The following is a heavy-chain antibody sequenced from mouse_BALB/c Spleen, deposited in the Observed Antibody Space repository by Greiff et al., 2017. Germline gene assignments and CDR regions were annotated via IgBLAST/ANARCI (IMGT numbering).Heavy chain of an antibody. CDR3: ARDPTTAENYAMDY. J-gene: IGHJ4*01. D-gene: IGHD1-2*01. CDR1: GFTFSDYY. V-gene: IGHV5-4*02. CDR2: ISDGGSYT. Sequence: EVQRVESGGGLVKPGGSLKLSCAASGFTFSDYYMYWVRQTPEKRLEWVATISDGGSYTYYPDSVKGRFTISRDNAKNNLYLQMSSLKSEDTAMYYCARDPTTAENYAMDYWGQGTSVTVSS.